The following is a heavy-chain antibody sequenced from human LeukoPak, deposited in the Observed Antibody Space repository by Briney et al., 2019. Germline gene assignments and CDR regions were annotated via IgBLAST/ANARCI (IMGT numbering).Heavy chain of an antibody. J-gene: IGHJ4*02. CDR1: EYTFTDYY. D-gene: IGHD5-24*01. V-gene: IGHV1-2*02. Sequence: ASVKVSCKASEYTFTDYYMHWVRQPPGQGLECMGWLNPNSGDTNYAQNFQGRVSMTRDTSISTVYMDLSDLRSDDTAVYYCARGRNIEMTTMSGGSDYWGQGTLVTVSS. CDR3: ARGRNIEMTTMSGGSDY. CDR2: LNPNSGDT.